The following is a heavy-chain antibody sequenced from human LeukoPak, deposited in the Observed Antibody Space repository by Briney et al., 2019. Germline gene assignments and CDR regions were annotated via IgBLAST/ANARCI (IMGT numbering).Heavy chain of an antibody. CDR1: GFTFSDYY. J-gene: IGHJ4*02. CDR3: ARDLSYDFWSGYLDY. Sequence: GGSLRLSCAASGFTFSDYYMSWIRQASGKGLEWVSYISSSGSTIYYADSVKGRFTISRDNAKNSLYLQMNSLRAEDTAVYYCARDLSYDFWSGYLDYWGQGTLVTVSS. D-gene: IGHD3-3*01. CDR2: ISSSGSTI. V-gene: IGHV3-11*04.